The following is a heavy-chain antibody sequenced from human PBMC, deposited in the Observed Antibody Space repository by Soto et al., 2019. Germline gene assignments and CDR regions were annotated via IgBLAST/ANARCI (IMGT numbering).Heavy chain of an antibody. CDR3: ARNGDSSDYRGWFDP. CDR2: IYSGGTT. Sequence: EVQLVESGGGLVQPGGSLRLSCAASGFTVSSNYMSWVRQAPGKGLEWVSVIYSGGTTYYADSVKGRFTISRDNSKNTLYVQMNSLRAEGTAVYYCARNGDSSDYRGWFDPWGQGTLVTVSS. D-gene: IGHD3-22*01. J-gene: IGHJ5*02. CDR1: GFTVSSNY. V-gene: IGHV3-66*01.